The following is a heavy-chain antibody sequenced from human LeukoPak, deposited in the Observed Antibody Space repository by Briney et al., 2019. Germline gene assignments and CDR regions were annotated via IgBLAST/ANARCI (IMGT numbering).Heavy chain of an antibody. D-gene: IGHD3-9*01. CDR2: ISSSGSTI. Sequence: GGSLRLSCAASGFTFSDYYMSWIRQAPGKGLEWVSYISSSGSTIYYADSVKGRFTISRDNAKNSLYLQMNSLRAEDTAVYYCARELLRYFDWLPRPMDVWGKGTTVTVSS. J-gene: IGHJ6*03. CDR1: GFTFSDYY. V-gene: IGHV3-11*04. CDR3: ARELLRYFDWLPRPMDV.